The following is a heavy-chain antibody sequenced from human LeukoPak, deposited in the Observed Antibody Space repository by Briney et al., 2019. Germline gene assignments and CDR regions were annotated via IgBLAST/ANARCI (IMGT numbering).Heavy chain of an antibody. CDR1: GYSFTCHY. V-gene: IGHV1-2*02. D-gene: IGHD4-11*01. CDR3: AREAKTVMSETYEVNFDY. J-gene: IGHJ4*02. Sequence: ASVKVSCKASGYSFTCHYIYLLRQAPGQGLEWMGWINTTSGVTHSAQKFQGRIIMTRDTSSGEAYMKLTRQTSDVTAVFFCAREAKTVMSETYEVNFDYWGQGTLVTVSS. CDR2: INTTSGVT.